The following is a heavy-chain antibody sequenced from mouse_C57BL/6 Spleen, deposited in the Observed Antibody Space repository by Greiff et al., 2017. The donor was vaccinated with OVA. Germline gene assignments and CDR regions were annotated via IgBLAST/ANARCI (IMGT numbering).Heavy chain of an antibody. V-gene: IGHV1-61*01. D-gene: IGHD2-3*01. CDR1: GYTFTSYW. CDR3: AREWLLDLFDY. CDR2: IYPSDSET. J-gene: IGHJ2*01. Sequence: QVQLQQPGAELVRPGSSVKLSCKASGYTFTSYWMDWVKQRPGQGLEWIGNIYPSDSETHYNQKFKDKATLTVDKSSSTAYMQLSSLTSEDSAVYDCAREWLLDLFDYWGQGTTLTVSS.